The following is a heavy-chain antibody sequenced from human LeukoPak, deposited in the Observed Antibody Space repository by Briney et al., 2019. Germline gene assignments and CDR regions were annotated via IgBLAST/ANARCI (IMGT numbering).Heavy chain of an antibody. Sequence: GGSLRLSCAASGFTFSSYGMHWVRQAPGKGLEWVAVISYDGSNKYYADSVEGRFTISRDNSKNTLYLQMNSLRTEDSALYYCAKDWGAYVFDSWGQGTLVTVSS. J-gene: IGHJ4*02. CDR2: ISYDGSNK. CDR1: GFTFSSYG. V-gene: IGHV3-30*18. D-gene: IGHD5-12*01. CDR3: AKDWGAYVFDS.